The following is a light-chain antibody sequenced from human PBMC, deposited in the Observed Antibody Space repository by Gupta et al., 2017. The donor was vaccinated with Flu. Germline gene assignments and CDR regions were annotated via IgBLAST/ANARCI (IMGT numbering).Light chain of an antibody. CDR1: HSIDTW. V-gene: IGKV1-5*03. Sequence: DIQMTQSPSTLSASVGDTVTITCRASHSIDTWLAWYQQRPVKAPTLLMYKASTLETRVPSRFSGSGSGTEFTLIINSLQIDDFATYYCQQYENQSRTFGQGTKVDI. J-gene: IGKJ1*01. CDR2: KAS. CDR3: QQYENQSRT.